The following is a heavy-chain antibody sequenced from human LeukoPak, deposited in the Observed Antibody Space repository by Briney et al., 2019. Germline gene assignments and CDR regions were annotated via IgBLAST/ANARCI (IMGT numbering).Heavy chain of an antibody. V-gene: IGHV3-11*01. CDR2: ISPGGDMR. J-gene: IGHJ5*02. D-gene: IGHD1-26*01. CDR3: ATGGSYNH. Sequence: GGSLRLSCAASGFTFSDYHMNWIRQAPGKGLEWISYISPGGDMRYFADSVKGRFTISRDNARNSLFLQMNSLRAEDTAVYYCATGGSYNHWGQGTLVTVSS. CDR1: GFTFSDYH.